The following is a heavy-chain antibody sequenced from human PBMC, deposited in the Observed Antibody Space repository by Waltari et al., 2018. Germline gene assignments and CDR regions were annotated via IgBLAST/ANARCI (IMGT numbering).Heavy chain of an antibody. CDR3: AREVGGSSWSTTPRGDAFDI. Sequence: QVQLQESGPGLVKPSQTLSLTCIVSGGSISSGGYYWSWIRQPAGKGLEWIGRVFTSGLTNYNPSRKSRVTVSLDTSKNHFSLNLSSVTAADTAVYYCAREVGGSSWSTTPRGDAFDIWGQGTMVTVSS. CDR1: GGSISSGGYY. CDR2: VFTSGLT. V-gene: IGHV4-61*02. D-gene: IGHD6-13*01. J-gene: IGHJ3*02.